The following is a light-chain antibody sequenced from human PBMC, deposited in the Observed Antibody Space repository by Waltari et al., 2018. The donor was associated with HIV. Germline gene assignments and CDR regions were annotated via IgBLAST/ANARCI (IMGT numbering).Light chain of an antibody. CDR2: DVT. Sequence: QSALTQPCSVSGSPGQSVTISCTGTSSDVGGYNYVSWYQHHPGNAPKFMIYDVTKRPSGVPDRFSGSKSGNTASLTISGLQAEDEADYYCCSYAGRYTYVFGTGTKVTVL. J-gene: IGLJ1*01. CDR3: CSYAGRYTYV. V-gene: IGLV2-11*01. CDR1: SSDVGGYNY.